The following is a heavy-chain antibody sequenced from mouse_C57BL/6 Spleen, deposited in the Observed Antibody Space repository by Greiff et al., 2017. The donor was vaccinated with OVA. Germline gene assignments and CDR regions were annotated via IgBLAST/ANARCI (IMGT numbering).Heavy chain of an antibody. CDR1: GYAFTNYL. J-gene: IGHJ3*01. CDR2: INPGSGGT. D-gene: IGHD2-4*01. V-gene: IGHV1-54*01. Sequence: QVQLKQSGAELVRPGTSVKVSCKASGYAFTNYLIEWVKQRPGQGLEWIGVINPGSGGTNYNEKFKGKATLTADKSSSTAYMQLSSLTSEESAVYFYARSGDYDPAWFAYWGQGTLVTVSA. CDR3: ARSGDYDPAWFAY.